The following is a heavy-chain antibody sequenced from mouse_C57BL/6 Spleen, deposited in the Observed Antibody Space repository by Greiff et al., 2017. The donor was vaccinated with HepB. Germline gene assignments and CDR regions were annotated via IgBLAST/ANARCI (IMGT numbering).Heavy chain of an antibody. CDR3: ARGDYYAMDY. J-gene: IGHJ4*01. V-gene: IGHV1-4*01. CDR1: GYTFTSYT. Sequence: VQLQQSGAELARPGASVKMSCKASGYTFTSYTMHWVKQSPGQGLEWIGYINPSSGYTKYNQKFKDKATLTADKSSSTAYMQLSSLTSEDSAVYYCARGDYYAMDYWGQGTSVTVSS. CDR2: INPSSGYT.